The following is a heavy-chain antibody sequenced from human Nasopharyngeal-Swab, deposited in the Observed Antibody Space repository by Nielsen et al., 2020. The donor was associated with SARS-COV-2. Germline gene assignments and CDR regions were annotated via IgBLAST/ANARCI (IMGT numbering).Heavy chain of an antibody. V-gene: IGHV3-33*01. D-gene: IGHD3-22*01. J-gene: IGHJ4*02. CDR1: GFTFSSYG. Sequence: GGSLRLSCAASGFTFSSYGMHWVRQAPGKGLEWVAVIWYDGSNKYYADSVKGRFTISRDNAKNSLYLQMNSLRAEDTAVYYCARDQSSYYYDSSGYYSDYWGQGTLVTVSS. CDR2: IWYDGSNK. CDR3: ARDQSSYYYDSSGYYSDY.